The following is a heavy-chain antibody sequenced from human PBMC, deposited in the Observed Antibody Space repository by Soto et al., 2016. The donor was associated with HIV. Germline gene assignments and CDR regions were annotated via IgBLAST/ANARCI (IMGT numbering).Heavy chain of an antibody. Sequence: QVQLQQWGAGLLKPSETLSVTCAVYGGSFSGYYWTWIRQPPGKGLEWIGEINHSGNSNNNPSLKSRLTISVDTSKNQFSLKLSSVTAADTAVYFXARRGXSSGNYYRSWYFDLWGRGTPVTVSS. CDR2: INHSGNS. D-gene: IGHD3-22*01. CDR3: ARRGXSSGNYYRSWYFDL. CDR1: GGSFSGYY. V-gene: IGHV4-34*01. J-gene: IGHJ2*01.